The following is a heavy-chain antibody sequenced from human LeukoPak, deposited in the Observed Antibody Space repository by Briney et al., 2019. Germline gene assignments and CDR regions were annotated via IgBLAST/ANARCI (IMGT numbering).Heavy chain of an antibody. J-gene: IGHJ4*02. V-gene: IGHV4-30-4*01. D-gene: IGHD6-13*01. CDR3: ARGRGGWQQKPLFDY. CDR2: IYYSGST. Sequence: PSETLSLTCTVSGGSISSGSYYWSWIRQPPGKGLEWIGYIYYSGSTYYNPSLKSRVTISVDTSKNQFSLKLSSVTAADTAVYYCARGRGGWQQKPLFDYWGQGTLVTVSS. CDR1: GGSISSGSYY.